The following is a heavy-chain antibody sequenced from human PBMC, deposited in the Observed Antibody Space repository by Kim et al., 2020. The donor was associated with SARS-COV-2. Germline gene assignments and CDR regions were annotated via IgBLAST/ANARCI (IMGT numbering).Heavy chain of an antibody. J-gene: IGHJ4*02. Sequence: QKFQGSVTITADESTSTAYMELSSLRSEDTAVYYCARSEPTFGGVIVDDYWGQGTLVTVSS. V-gene: IGHV1-69*01. CDR3: ARSEPTFGGVIVDDY. D-gene: IGHD3-16*02.